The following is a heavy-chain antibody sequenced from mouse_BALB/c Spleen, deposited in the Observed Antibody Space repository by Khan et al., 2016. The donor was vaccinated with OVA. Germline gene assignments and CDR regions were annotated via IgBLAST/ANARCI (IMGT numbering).Heavy chain of an antibody. CDR3: ARRDYGSSYPSFVY. CDR1: GYSFTDYI. V-gene: IGHV1-77*01. CDR2: IYPGSGSI. Sequence: QVQLKESGPELVMPGASVKISCKASGYSFTDYIITWVKQRTGQGLQWLGEIYPGSGSIYSNEKFKGQATLTADKSSNTAYMQLSSLTSEDSAVYFCARRDYGSSYPSFVYWGQGTLLTVSA. D-gene: IGHD1-1*01. J-gene: IGHJ3*01.